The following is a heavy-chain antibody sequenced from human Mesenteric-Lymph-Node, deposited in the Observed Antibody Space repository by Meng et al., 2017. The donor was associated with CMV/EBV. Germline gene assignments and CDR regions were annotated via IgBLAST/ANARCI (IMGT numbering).Heavy chain of an antibody. CDR1: GGSISRNSYY. Sequence: SETLSLTCTVSGGSISRNSYYWGWIRQPPGKGLEWIGSIYYSGSTYYNPSLKSRVIISVDTSKNQFSLKLNSVTAADTAVYYCAREKADGTNSGFSAFDIWGQGTMVTVSS. CDR3: AREKADGTNSGFSAFDI. J-gene: IGHJ3*02. CDR2: IYYSGST. D-gene: IGHD6-13*01. V-gene: IGHV4-39*07.